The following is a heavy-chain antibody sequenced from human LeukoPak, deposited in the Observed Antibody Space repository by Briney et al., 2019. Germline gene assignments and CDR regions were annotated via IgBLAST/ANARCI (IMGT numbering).Heavy chain of an antibody. J-gene: IGHJ3*02. CDR2: INPSGGST. CDR1: GYTFTSYY. V-gene: IGHV1-46*01. D-gene: IGHD3-22*01. Sequence: ASVKVSCKASGYTFTSYYMHWVRQAPGQGLEWMGIINPSGGSTSYAQKFQGRVTMTRDTSTSTVYMELSSLGSEDTAVYYCARDRSRYYYDSSGSPDDAFDIWGQGTMVTVSS. CDR3: ARDRSRYYYDSSGSPDDAFDI.